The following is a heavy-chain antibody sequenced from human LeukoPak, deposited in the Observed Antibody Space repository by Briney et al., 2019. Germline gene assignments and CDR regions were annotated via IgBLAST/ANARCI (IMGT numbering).Heavy chain of an antibody. D-gene: IGHD3-10*01. J-gene: IGHJ4*02. CDR2: IYHTGST. CDR1: GGSINSYH. V-gene: IGHV4-59*01. CDR3: ASSGGGFGELAYFDY. Sequence: SETLSLTCTVSGGSINSYHWSWIRQPPGKGVEWIGFIYHTGSTNYNPSLKSRVTISVDTSKNQFSLRLTSVTAADTAVYFCASSGGGFGELAYFDYWGQGALVTVSS.